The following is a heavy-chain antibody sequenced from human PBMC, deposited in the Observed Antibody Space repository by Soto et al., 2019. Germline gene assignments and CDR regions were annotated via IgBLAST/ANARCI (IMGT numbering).Heavy chain of an antibody. CDR1: GFTFSSYG. CDR3: AREYLSPGMIFGHYGMDV. D-gene: IGHD3-3*01. CDR2: IWYDGSNK. V-gene: IGHV3-33*01. Sequence: PGGSLGLSCAASGFTFSSYGMDWVRQAPGKGLEWVAVIWYDGSNKYYADSVKGRFTISRDNSKNTLYLQMNRLRAEDTAVYYCAREYLSPGMIFGHYGMDVWGQGTTVTVSS. J-gene: IGHJ6*02.